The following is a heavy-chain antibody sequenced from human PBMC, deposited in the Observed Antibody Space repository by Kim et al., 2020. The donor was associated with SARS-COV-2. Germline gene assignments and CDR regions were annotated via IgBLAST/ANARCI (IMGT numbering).Heavy chain of an antibody. D-gene: IGHD2-15*01. CDR1: GFTFSSSA. Sequence: GGSLRLSCVASGFTFSSSAMHWVRQAPGKGLVWVSAISGGGGSTYYADSVKGRFTISRDNAKNTLYLQMNSLRAEDTAVYYCARAGGYVVVAAAPCLGFDYWGQGTLVTVSS. J-gene: IGHJ4*02. CDR2: ISGGGGST. CDR3: ARAGGYVVVAAAPCLGFDY. V-gene: IGHV3-23*01.